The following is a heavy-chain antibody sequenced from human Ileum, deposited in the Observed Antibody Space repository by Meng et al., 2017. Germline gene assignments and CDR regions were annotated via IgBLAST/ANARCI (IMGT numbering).Heavy chain of an antibody. D-gene: IGHD2-8*01. CDR1: GWSFRGYY. Sequence: VTLHQWAVGLCKPSDTLAPPSAVYGWSFRGYYWSWFRQPPGKGLEWIWEINHSGSTNYNPSLKSRVTISVDTSKNQFSLKLSSVTAADTAVYYCARVSSMIMVYGGSYFDYWGQGTLVTVSS. CDR2: INHSGST. J-gene: IGHJ4*02. V-gene: IGHV4-34*01. CDR3: ARVSSMIMVYGGSYFDY.